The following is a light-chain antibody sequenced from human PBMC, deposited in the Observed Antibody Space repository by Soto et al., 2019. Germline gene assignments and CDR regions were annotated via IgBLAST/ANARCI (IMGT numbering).Light chain of an antibody. J-gene: IGKJ4*01. CDR2: VAS. Sequence: DIQLTQSPSFLSASVGDRVTITCRASQGISSYLAWYQQIPGKAPKLLIYVASTLQSGVPSRFSGSGSGTEFTLTISSLQPEDFATYYCQQLNSYPLTFGGGTKVEIK. V-gene: IGKV1-9*01. CDR1: QGISSY. CDR3: QQLNSYPLT.